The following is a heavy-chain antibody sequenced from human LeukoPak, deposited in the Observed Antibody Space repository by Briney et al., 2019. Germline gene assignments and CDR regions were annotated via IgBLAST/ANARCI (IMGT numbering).Heavy chain of an antibody. CDR1: GFTFSSYA. J-gene: IGHJ4*02. V-gene: IGHV3-23*01. D-gene: IGHD3-9*01. CDR3: AKGLERHYDILTGYYNPFDY. Sequence: GGSLRLSCAASGFTFSSYAMSWVRQAPGKGLEWVSAISGSGGSTYYADSVKGRFTISRDNSKNTLYLQMNSLRAEDTAVYYCAKGLERHYDILTGYYNPFDYWGQGTLVTVSS. CDR2: ISGSGGST.